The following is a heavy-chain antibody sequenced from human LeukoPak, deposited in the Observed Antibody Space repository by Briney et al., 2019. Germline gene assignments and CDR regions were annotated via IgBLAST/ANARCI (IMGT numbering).Heavy chain of an antibody. Sequence: SETLSLTCTVSGGSISSYYWSWIRQPPGKGLEWIGYIYYSGSTNYNPSLKSRVTISADTSKNQFSLKLSSVTAADTAVYYCARATTVTTDFDYWGQGTLVTVSS. CDR1: GGSISSYY. CDR3: ARATTVTTDFDY. CDR2: IYYSGST. D-gene: IGHD4-11*01. V-gene: IGHV4-59*01. J-gene: IGHJ4*02.